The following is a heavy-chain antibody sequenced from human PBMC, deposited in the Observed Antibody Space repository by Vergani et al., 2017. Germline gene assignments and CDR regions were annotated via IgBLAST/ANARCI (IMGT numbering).Heavy chain of an antibody. CDR1: GFTFDDYA. V-gene: IGHV3-23*04. Sequence: EVQLVESGGGLVQPGRSLRLSCAASGFTFDDYAMHWVRQAPGKGLEWVSAISGSGGSTYYADSVKGRFTISRDNSKNTLYLQMNRLRAEDTAVYYCAKPIAVAGFTDYWGQGTLVTVSS. D-gene: IGHD6-19*01. CDR3: AKPIAVAGFTDY. CDR2: ISGSGGST. J-gene: IGHJ4*02.